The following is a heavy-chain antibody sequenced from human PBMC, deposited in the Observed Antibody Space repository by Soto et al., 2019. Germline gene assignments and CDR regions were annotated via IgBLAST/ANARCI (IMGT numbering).Heavy chain of an antibody. V-gene: IGHV3-74*01. CDR2: TDYYGTFS. D-gene: IGHD3-3*01. CDR1: GIALSSSW. CDR3: ATVLRLSGDALDV. Sequence: GGTRRLPWVVGGIALSSSWMHWVRQVPGKGLACLSRTDYYGTFSTYAGSVQCRFTISRDNSMNTLFLQFNSLRVHDTPIYFCATVLRLSGDALDVWSQGTLVT. J-gene: IGHJ1*01.